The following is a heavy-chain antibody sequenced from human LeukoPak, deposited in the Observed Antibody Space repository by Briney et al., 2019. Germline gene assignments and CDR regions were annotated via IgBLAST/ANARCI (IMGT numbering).Heavy chain of an antibody. Sequence: GGSLRLSCKASEFPFSSYPMSWVRQAPGKGLEWVSAISGSGGSTHYADSVKGRFTISRDNSKNTLYLQMNSLRAEDTAVYYCAKVLNYYGSGYFDYWGQGTLVTVSS. CDR2: ISGSGGST. CDR3: AKVLNYYGSGYFDY. D-gene: IGHD3-10*01. CDR1: EFPFSSYP. V-gene: IGHV3-23*01. J-gene: IGHJ4*02.